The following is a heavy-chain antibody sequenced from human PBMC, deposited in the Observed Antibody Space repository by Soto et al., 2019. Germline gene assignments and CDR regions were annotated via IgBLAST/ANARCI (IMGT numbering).Heavy chain of an antibody. CDR1: GYTFSDYY. Sequence: QVQLVQSGAEVKKPGASMKVSCKASGYTFSDYYMHWVRQAPGQGLECMGWISPNNGATNYAQKFQDRGTMPRDASITTAFMELSRLRSDDTAVYYCARGGEFCSTGSCNSSLGDAFDVWGQGTTVTVSS. V-gene: IGHV1-2*02. CDR3: ARGGEFCSTGSCNSSLGDAFDV. J-gene: IGHJ3*01. D-gene: IGHD2-15*01. CDR2: ISPNNGAT.